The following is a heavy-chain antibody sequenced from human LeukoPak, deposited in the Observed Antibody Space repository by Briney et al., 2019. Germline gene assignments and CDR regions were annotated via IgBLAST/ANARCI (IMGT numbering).Heavy chain of an antibody. CDR1: GGTFNGFI. J-gene: IGHJ5*02. CDR2: IIPTFGTA. V-gene: IGHV1-69*13. D-gene: IGHD2-2*01. Sequence: GASVKVSCKSSGGTFNGFIISWVRQAPGQGLEWMGGIIPTFGTANYAQKFQGRVTITADESTSTAYMELSSLRSEDTAVYYCAREGYCSSTSCDWFDPWGQGTLVTVSS. CDR3: AREGYCSSTSCDWFDP.